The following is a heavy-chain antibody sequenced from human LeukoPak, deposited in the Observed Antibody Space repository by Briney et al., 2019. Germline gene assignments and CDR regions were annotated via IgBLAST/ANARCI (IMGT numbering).Heavy chain of an antibody. J-gene: IGHJ4*02. V-gene: IGHV4-59*11. CDR3: ARGGVAAKYYFDY. CDR2: IYYSGTT. Sequence: KPSETLSLTCTVSGGSLSPLYWGWIRQPPGKGLECIGYIYYSGTTNYNPSLRSRVTLSVDTSKNQFSLKLSSVTAADTAVYYCARGGVAAKYYFDYWGPGTLVTVSS. D-gene: IGHD3-10*01. CDR1: GGSLSPLY.